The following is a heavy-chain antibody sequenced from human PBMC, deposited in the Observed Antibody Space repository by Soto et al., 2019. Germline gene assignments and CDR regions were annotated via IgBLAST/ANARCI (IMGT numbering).Heavy chain of an antibody. D-gene: IGHD2-21*02. CDR1: GFTFTSSA. J-gene: IGHJ4*02. V-gene: IGHV1-58*01. CDR2: IVVGSGNT. CDR3: AAATIFYCGGDCSAPYYFDY. Sequence: QMQLVQSGPEVKKPGTSVKVSCKASGFTFTSSAVQWVRQARGQRLEWIGWIVVGSGNTNYAQKFQERVTITRDMSTSTAYMELSSLRSEDTAVYYCAAATIFYCGGDCSAPYYFDYWGQGTLVTVSS.